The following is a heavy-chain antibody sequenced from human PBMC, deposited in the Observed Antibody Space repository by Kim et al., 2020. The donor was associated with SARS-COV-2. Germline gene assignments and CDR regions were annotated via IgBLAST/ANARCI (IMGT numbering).Heavy chain of an antibody. J-gene: IGHJ3*02. Sequence: NPSLKIRVTISVDTSKNQFSLKLSSVTAADTAVYYCARDLTDRTGGAFDIWGQGTMVTVSS. D-gene: IGHD3-9*01. V-gene: IGHV4-31*02. CDR3: ARDLTDRTGGAFDI.